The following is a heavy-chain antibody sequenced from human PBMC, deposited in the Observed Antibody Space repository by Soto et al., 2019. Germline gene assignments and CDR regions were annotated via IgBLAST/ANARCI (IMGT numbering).Heavy chain of an antibody. CDR2: IYSGGST. CDR1: GLTGSSNY. Sequence: WGFLRVSRGAAGLTGSSNYMSWVRQAPGKGLEWVSVIYSGGSTYYADSVKGRFTISRHNSKNTLYLQMNSLRAEDTAVYYCARCPGSDYGDPAYMEVWGKGTTVTVSS. CDR3: ARCPGSDYGDPAYMEV. J-gene: IGHJ6*03. V-gene: IGHV3-53*04. D-gene: IGHD4-17*01.